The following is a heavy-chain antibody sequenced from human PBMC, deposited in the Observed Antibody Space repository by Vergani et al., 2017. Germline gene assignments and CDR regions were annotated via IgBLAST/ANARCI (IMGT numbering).Heavy chain of an antibody. CDR1: GCTFSSYA. J-gene: IGHJ6*03. D-gene: IGHD1-26*01. CDR3: ARGEMEPDYYYYYMDV. CDR2: IIPILGIE. V-gene: IGHV1-69*04. Sequence: QVQLVQSGAEVKKPGSSVKASCKASGCTFSSYAISWVRQAPGHGLEWMGRIIPILGIENYAQQFQCRVTITADKSTSTDYMELSSLRSEDTAVYYCARGEMEPDYYYYYMDVWGKGTTVTVSS.